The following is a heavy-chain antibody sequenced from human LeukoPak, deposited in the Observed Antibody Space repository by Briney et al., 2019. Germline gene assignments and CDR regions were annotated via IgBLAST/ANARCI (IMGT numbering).Heavy chain of an antibody. V-gene: IGHV1-46*01. D-gene: IGHD2-2*01. CDR1: GYTFISYY. J-gene: IGHJ4*02. CDR3: ARRAVVPAAVSYFDN. Sequence: ASVKVSCKASGYTFISYYIHWVRQAPGQGLEYMGIINVYGDTTIYAQRFQGRITISMDTSKKQFSLRLASVTAADTAVYYCARRAVVPAAVSYFDNWGQGTLVTVSS. CDR2: INVYGDTT.